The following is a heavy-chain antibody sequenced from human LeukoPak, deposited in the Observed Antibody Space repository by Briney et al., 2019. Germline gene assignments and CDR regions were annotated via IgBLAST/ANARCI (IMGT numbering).Heavy chain of an antibody. CDR3: ARVYGETNYYYYGMDV. CDR1: GYTFTSYA. J-gene: IGHJ6*02. Sequence: ASVKVSCEASGYTFTSYAMHWVRQAPGQRLEWMGWINAGNGNTKYSQKFQGRVTITRDTSASTAYMELSSLRSEDTAVYYCARVYGETNYYYYGMDVWGQGTTVTVSS. D-gene: IGHD4-17*01. CDR2: INAGNGNT. V-gene: IGHV1-3*01.